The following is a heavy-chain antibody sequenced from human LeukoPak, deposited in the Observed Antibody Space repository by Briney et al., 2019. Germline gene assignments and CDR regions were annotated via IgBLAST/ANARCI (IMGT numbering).Heavy chain of an antibody. D-gene: IGHD3-22*01. CDR3: ARDDGAYYDSSGYDY. J-gene: IGHJ4*02. CDR2: ISTSSNYI. Sequence: GGSLRLSCAASGFTFSRYSMNWVRQAPGKGLEWVSSISTSSNYIYYADSVKGRFTISRDNARKSLYLEMNSLRADDTAVYYCARDDGAYYDSSGYDYWGQGTLVTVSS. CDR1: GFTFSRYS. V-gene: IGHV3-21*01.